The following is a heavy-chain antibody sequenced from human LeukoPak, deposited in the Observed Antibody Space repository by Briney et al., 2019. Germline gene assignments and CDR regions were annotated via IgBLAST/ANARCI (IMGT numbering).Heavy chain of an antibody. J-gene: IGHJ3*02. CDR2: ISSGNSNI. CDR1: GFTFSSYT. D-gene: IGHD3-10*01. V-gene: IGHV3-48*01. CDR3: ARDKLWFGAVDAFDI. Sequence: GGSLRLSCAASGFTFSSYTMNWVRQAPGKGLEWVSYISSGNSNIYYADSVKGRFTISRDNAKNSLYLQMNSLRAEDTAVYYCARDKLWFGAVDAFDIWGQGTMVTVSS.